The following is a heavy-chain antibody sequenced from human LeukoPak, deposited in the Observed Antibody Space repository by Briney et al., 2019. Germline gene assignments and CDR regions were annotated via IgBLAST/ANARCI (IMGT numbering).Heavy chain of an antibody. CDR2: IYYSGST. Sequence: SETLSLTCTVSGGSISSSSYYWGWIRQPPGKGLEWIGSIYYSGSTYYNPSLKSRVTISVDTSKNQFSLKLSSVTAADTAVCYCARHRYYYRSGSYYGAPYYMDVWGKGTTVTISS. D-gene: IGHD3-10*01. CDR1: GGSISSSSYY. V-gene: IGHV4-39*01. J-gene: IGHJ6*03. CDR3: ARHRYYYRSGSYYGAPYYMDV.